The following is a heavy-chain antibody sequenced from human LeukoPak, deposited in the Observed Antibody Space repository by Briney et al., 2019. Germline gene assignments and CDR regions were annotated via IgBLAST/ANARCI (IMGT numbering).Heavy chain of an antibody. CDR2: ISSSSSPI. CDR3: ARDQLTMIRGPNFDY. CDR1: GFTFSSYG. J-gene: IGHJ4*02. D-gene: IGHD3-10*01. Sequence: PGGSLRFSCAASGFTFSSYGMNWVRQAPGKGLEWVSYISSSSSPIYYADSVKGRFTISRDNAQSSLHLQMNSLRDEDTAVYYCARDQLTMIRGPNFDYWGQGTLVTVSS. V-gene: IGHV3-48*02.